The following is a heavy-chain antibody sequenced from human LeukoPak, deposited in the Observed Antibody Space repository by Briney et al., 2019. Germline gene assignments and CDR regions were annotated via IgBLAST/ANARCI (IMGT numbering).Heavy chain of an antibody. Sequence: LSGGSLRPSCAASGLTFDDYGMSWVRQAPGKGLEWVSGINWNGGSTGYADSVKGRYTISRHNAKHSLYLQMNSLRAEDTALYCCASVSGSGYYYFVYWGQGTLVTVSS. J-gene: IGHJ4*02. V-gene: IGHV3-20*04. CDR1: GLTFDDYG. CDR2: INWNGGST. CDR3: ASVSGSGYYYFVY. D-gene: IGHD3-22*01.